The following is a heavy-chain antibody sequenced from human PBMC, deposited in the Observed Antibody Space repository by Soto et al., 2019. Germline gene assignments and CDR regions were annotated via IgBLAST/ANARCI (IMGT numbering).Heavy chain of an antibody. D-gene: IGHD4-4*01. Sequence: SETLSLTCTVSGGSISSYYWSWIRQPPGKGLEWIGYIYYSGSTNYNPSLKSRVTISVDTSENQFSLKLSSVTAADTAVYYCARGQFRWLQFLWGQGTLVTVSS. J-gene: IGHJ4*02. CDR1: GGSISSYY. V-gene: IGHV4-59*01. CDR3: ARGQFRWLQFL. CDR2: IYYSGST.